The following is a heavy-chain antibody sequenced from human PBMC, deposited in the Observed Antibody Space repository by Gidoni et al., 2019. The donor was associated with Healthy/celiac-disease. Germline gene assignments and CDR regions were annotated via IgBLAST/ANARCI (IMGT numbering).Heavy chain of an antibody. V-gene: IGHV3-48*02. CDR1: GFPFSSYS. J-gene: IGHJ4*02. Sequence: EVQLVESGGGLVQPGGSLRLSCAASGFPFSSYSMNWVRQAPGKGLEWVSYISSSSSTIYYAVSVKGRFTISRDNAKNSLYLQMNSLRDEDTAVYYCASAYDLWSGLIDYWGQGTLVTVSS. CDR2: ISSSSSTI. D-gene: IGHD3-3*01. CDR3: ASAYDLWSGLIDY.